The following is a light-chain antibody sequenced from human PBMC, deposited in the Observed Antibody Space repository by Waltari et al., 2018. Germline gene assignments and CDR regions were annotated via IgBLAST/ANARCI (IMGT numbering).Light chain of an antibody. J-gene: IGKJ1*01. CDR2: DAS. V-gene: IGKV1-39*01. CDR1: QKISSY. Sequence: DIQMTQSPSSLSASVEDRVTITCRASQKISSYLNWYQQKPGTAPRLLVYDASRVQSGIPSRFSGSGSGTDFTLTISSLQPEDFGTYYCQQNYTTPRTFGQGTKVETK. CDR3: QQNYTTPRT.